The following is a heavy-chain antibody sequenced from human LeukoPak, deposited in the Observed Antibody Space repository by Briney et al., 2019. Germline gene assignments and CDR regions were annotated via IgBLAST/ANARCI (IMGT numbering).Heavy chain of an antibody. CDR1: GFTFSSYW. CDR3: ATDKAGGLGAMDY. CDR2: ISSSGSTI. V-gene: IGHV3-48*04. J-gene: IGHJ4*02. D-gene: IGHD1-26*01. Sequence: GGSLRLSCAASGFTFSSYWMSWVRQAPGKGLEWVSYISSSGSTIYYADSVKGRFTISRDNAKNSLYLQMNSLRAEDTAVYYCATDKAGGLGAMDYWGQGTLVTVSS.